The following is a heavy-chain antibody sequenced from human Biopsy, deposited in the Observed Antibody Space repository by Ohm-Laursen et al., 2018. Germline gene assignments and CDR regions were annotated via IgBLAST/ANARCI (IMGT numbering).Heavy chain of an antibody. CDR1: GGSFTGHY. Sequence: GTLSLTCTVSGGSFTGHYWTWTRQPPGKGLEWIGHISHTGYTSYKSSLKSRATISLDTSRKHFSLRLTSLAAADTAVYYCARGSNEYGGLYFPHWGQGTLVTVSS. CDR3: ARGSNEYGGLYFPH. D-gene: IGHD4-23*01. CDR2: ISHTGYT. J-gene: IGHJ1*01. V-gene: IGHV4-59*11.